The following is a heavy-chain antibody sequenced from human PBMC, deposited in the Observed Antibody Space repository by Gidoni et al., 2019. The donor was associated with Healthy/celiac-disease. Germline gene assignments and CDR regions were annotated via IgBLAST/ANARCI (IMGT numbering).Heavy chain of an antibody. J-gene: IGHJ3*02. Sequence: EVQLVESGGGLVKPGGSLRLSCAASGFTFSRYRMNWVRQAPGKGLEWVSSISSSSSYIYYADSVNGRFTISRDNAKNSLYLQMNSLRAEDTAVYYCARDNSAADDSDAFDIWGQGTMVTVSS. CDR3: ARDNSAADDSDAFDI. D-gene: IGHD6-13*01. V-gene: IGHV3-21*01. CDR2: ISSSSSYI. CDR1: GFTFSRYR.